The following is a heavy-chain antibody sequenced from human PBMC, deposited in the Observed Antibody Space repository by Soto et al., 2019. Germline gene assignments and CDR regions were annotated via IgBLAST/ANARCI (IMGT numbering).Heavy chain of an antibody. V-gene: IGHV5-51*01. D-gene: IGHD3-3*01. CDR1: WYSFTSYL. Sequence: GESLKIFCKGSWYSFTSYLIGWVRQMPGKGLEGMGIIYPGDSYTRYSPSFQGQVTISADKSISTAYLQWSSLKASDTAMYYCARLKYYDFWSGPTPYGMDVWGQGTTVTVSS. J-gene: IGHJ6*02. CDR3: ARLKYYDFWSGPTPYGMDV. CDR2: IYPGDSYT.